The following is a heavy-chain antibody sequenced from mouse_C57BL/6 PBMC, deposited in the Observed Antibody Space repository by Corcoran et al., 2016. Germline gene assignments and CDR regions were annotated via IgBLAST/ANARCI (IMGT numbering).Heavy chain of an antibody. J-gene: IGHJ4*01. CDR1: AYTFTTYG. CDR2: INTYSGVP. D-gene: IGHD2-1*01. CDR3: ARGNLGAMDY. Sequence: QIPLVQSGTELKKPGETVKISCKASAYTFTTYGMSWVKQAPGKGLKWMGWINTYSGVPTYADDFKGRFAFSLGTSASTAYLQINNLKNEDTATYFCARGNLGAMDYWGQGTSVTVSS. V-gene: IGHV9-3*01.